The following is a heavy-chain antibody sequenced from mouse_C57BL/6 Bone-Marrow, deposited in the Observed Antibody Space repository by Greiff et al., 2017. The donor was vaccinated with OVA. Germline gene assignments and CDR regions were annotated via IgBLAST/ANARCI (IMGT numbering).Heavy chain of an antibody. CDR1: GFTFSSYA. CDR2: ISSGGDYI. Sequence: EVHLVESGEGLVKPGGSLKLSCAASGFTFSSYAMSWVRQTPEKRLEWVAYISSGGDYIYYADTVKGRFTISRDNARNTLYLQMSSLNSEDTAMYYWTRGVYYGYDGLFAYWGQGTLVTVSA. J-gene: IGHJ3*01. CDR3: TRGVYYGYDGLFAY. D-gene: IGHD2-2*01. V-gene: IGHV5-9-1*02.